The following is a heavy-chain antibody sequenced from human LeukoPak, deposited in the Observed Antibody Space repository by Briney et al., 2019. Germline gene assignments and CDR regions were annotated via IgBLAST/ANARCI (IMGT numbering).Heavy chain of an antibody. CDR1: GFTFDDYA. CDR3: AKDYYYDRSGYCYDGVGDY. J-gene: IGHJ4*02. Sequence: GGSLRLSCAASGFTFDDYAMHWVRQGPGKGLEWVSLISGDGGRTYYADSVKGRFTISRDNSKNSLYLQMNSLRTEDTALYYCAKDYYYDRSGYCYDGVGDYWGQGTLVTVSS. D-gene: IGHD3-22*01. V-gene: IGHV3-43*02. CDR2: ISGDGGRT.